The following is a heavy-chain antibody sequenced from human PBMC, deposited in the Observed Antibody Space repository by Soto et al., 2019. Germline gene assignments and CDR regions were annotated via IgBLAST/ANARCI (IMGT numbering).Heavy chain of an antibody. J-gene: IGHJ2*01. CDR1: GGSFSGYY. CDR2: INHSGST. Sequence: SETLSLTCAVYGGSFSGYYWSWIRQPPGKGLEWIGEINHSGSTNYNPSLKSRVTISVDTSKNQFSLKLSSVTAADTAVYYCARARITMIPFELWGRGTLVTVSS. V-gene: IGHV4-34*01. CDR3: ARARITMIPFEL. D-gene: IGHD3-22*01.